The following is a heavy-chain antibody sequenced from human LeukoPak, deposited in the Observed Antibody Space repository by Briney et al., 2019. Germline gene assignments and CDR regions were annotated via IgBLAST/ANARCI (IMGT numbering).Heavy chain of an antibody. CDR2: LNHSGST. CDR3: ARGYYFDP. CDR1: GVSFSGYY. Sequence: SETLSLTCAVYGVSFSGYYWSWIRQPPGKGLEWIGELNHSGSTNYNPSLKSRVTISVDTSKNQFSLKLSSVTAADTAVYYCARGYYFDPWGQGTLVTVSS. V-gene: IGHV4-34*01. D-gene: IGHD3-10*01. J-gene: IGHJ5*02.